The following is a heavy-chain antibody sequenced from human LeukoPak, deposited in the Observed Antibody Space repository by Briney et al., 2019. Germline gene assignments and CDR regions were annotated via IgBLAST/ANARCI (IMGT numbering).Heavy chain of an antibody. J-gene: IGHJ5*02. CDR3: ARAIGYCSSTSCYPYNWFDP. Sequence: ASVKVSCKASGYTFTSYGISWVRQAPGQGLEWMGWISAYNGNTNYAQKLQGRVTITTGTSTSTAYMELRSLRSDDTAVYYCARAIGYCSSTSCYPYNWFDPWGQGTLVTVSS. CDR2: ISAYNGNT. D-gene: IGHD2-2*03. V-gene: IGHV1-18*01. CDR1: GYTFTSYG.